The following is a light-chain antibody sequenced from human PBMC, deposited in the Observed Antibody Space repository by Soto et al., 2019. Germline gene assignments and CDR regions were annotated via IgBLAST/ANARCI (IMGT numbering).Light chain of an antibody. J-gene: IGKJ5*01. V-gene: IGKV1-39*01. CDR2: AAS. CDR1: QNIRNW. Sequence: DIQMTQSPSALPASVGDSVTITCRASQNIRNWLAWYQQKPGKAPKLLIYAASSLQSGVPSRFSGSGSGTDFTLTISSLQPEDFATYYCPQSYSTPITFGQGTRLEIK. CDR3: PQSYSTPIT.